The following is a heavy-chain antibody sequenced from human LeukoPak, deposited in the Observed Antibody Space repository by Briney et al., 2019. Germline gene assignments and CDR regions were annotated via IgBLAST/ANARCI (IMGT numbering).Heavy chain of an antibody. J-gene: IGHJ3*02. CDR3: VRDGMAGTPNAFDM. D-gene: IGHD6-19*01. Sequence: GGSLRLSCAASGFTFSSYTVHWVRQAPGEGLEWLALILNYGRHKKYADSVKGRFTISRDNSKNTVHLQMNSLRPEDTAVYYCVRDGMAGTPNAFDMWGQGTMVTVSS. CDR2: ILNYGRHK. V-gene: IGHV3-30*04. CDR1: GFTFSSYT.